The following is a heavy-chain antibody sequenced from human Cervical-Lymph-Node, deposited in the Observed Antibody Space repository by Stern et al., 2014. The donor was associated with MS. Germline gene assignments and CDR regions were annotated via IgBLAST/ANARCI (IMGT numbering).Heavy chain of an antibody. CDR1: GFTFGDYA. CDR3: ARDMETSYFFYGMDV. CDR2: INWNSGTI. Sequence: EVQLVESGGGLLQPGGSLRLSCAASGFTFGDYAMHWVRQAPGKGLEWGSGINWNSGTIGYADSVRGRFTISRDNAKNSLYLQVSSLRAEDTALYYCARDMETSYFFYGMDVWGQGTMVTVSS. J-gene: IGHJ6*02. V-gene: IGHV3-9*01. D-gene: IGHD3-3*01.